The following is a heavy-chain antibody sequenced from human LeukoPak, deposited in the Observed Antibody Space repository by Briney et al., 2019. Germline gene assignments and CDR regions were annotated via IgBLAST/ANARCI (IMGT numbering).Heavy chain of an antibody. V-gene: IGHV3-20*04. J-gene: IGHJ6*03. D-gene: IGHD3-3*01. CDR3: ARWSDRTYYDRWAYYYYYMDV. CDR2: VIWNGGST. Sequence: PGGSLRLSCAASGFTFDDYGMSWVRQAPGKGLEWVSGVIWNGGSTRYADSVKGRFTISRDNAKNSLYLQMNSLGAEDTALYYCARWSDRTYYDRWAYYYYYMDVWGKGTTVTVSS. CDR1: GFTFDDYG.